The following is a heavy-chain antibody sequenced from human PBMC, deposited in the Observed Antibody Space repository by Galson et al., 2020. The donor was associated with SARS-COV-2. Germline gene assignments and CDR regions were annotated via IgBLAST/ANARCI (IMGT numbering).Heavy chain of an antibody. CDR2: ISTTDTTI. V-gene: IGHV3-48*03. D-gene: IGHD6-13*01. CDR3: ASPVTAGGTAFDL. CDR1: GFTFSGYE. Sequence: GGSLRLSCAASGFTFSGYEMNWVRQAPGKGLEWVSYISTTDTTIYYADSVKGRFIISRDNAKNSLHLQMNSLKAEDTAVYYCASPVTAGGTAFDLWGQGTLVTVSS. J-gene: IGHJ4*02.